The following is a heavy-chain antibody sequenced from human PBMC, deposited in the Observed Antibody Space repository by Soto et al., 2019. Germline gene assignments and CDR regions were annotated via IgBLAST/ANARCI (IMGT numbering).Heavy chain of an antibody. Sequence: ETLSLTCTVSGGSISSYYWSWIRQPPGKGLEWIGYIYYSGSTNYNPSLKSRVTISVDTSKNQFSLKLSSVTAADTAVYYCARDPSYLGYFDYWGQGTLVTVSS. J-gene: IGHJ4*02. CDR2: IYYSGST. CDR3: ARDPSYLGYFDY. CDR1: GGSISSYY. D-gene: IGHD7-27*01. V-gene: IGHV4-59*01.